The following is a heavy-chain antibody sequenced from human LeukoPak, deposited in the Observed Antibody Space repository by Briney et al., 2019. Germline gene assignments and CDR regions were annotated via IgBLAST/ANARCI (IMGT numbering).Heavy chain of an antibody. Sequence: SETLSLTCTVSGGSISSSSYYWGWIRQPPGKGLEWIGSIYYSGSTYYNPSLKSRVTISVDTSKNQFSLKLSSATAADTAVYYCARRVSWFDPWGQGTLVTVSS. D-gene: IGHD2-8*01. J-gene: IGHJ5*02. CDR1: GGSISSSSYY. CDR3: ARRVSWFDP. V-gene: IGHV4-39*01. CDR2: IYYSGST.